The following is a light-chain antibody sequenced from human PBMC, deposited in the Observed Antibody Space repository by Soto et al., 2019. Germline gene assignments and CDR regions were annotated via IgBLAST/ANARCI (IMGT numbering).Light chain of an antibody. V-gene: IGLV2-14*01. CDR3: NSYTNSSNV. CDR1: TTDIGNYNY. CDR2: EVS. Sequence: QSVLTQPASVSGSLGQSLNISCTGTTTDIGNYNYVSWYQQSPGNAPKLLIDEVSNRPAVVSSRFSGSKSGNTASLTISGLRADDEADYYCNSYTNSSNVFGTGTKVTVL. J-gene: IGLJ1*01.